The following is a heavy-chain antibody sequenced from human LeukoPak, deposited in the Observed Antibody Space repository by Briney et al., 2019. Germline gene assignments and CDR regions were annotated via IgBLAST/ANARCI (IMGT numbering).Heavy chain of an antibody. V-gene: IGHV3-20*04. D-gene: IGHD2-2*01. Sequence: GGSLRLSCAASRFTFDDYGMSWVRQAPGKGLEWVSGINWNGGSTGYADSVKGRFTISRDNSKNTQYLQMNSLRAEDTAVYYCARDTPLYCSSTSCSMGYAFDIWGQGTMVTVSS. J-gene: IGHJ3*02. CDR1: RFTFDDYG. CDR2: INWNGGST. CDR3: ARDTPLYCSSTSCSMGYAFDI.